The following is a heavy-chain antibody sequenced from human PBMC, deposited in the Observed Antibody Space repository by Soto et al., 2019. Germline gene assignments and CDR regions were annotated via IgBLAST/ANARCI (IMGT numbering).Heavy chain of an antibody. J-gene: IGHJ5*02. D-gene: IGHD2-21*02. CDR3: SKFYGGNSAHTYTIDP. Sequence: EVQLLESGGGLVQPGGSLRLSCAASGFTFSTYAMRWVRQAPGKGLEWASTISSSGGSTHYADSVKGRFTISRDNSMNTLYLQMNRLRAEDTAVDYCSKFYGGNSAHTYTIDPCGQGALVTVSS. V-gene: IGHV3-23*01. CDR2: ISSSGGST. CDR1: GFTFSTYA.